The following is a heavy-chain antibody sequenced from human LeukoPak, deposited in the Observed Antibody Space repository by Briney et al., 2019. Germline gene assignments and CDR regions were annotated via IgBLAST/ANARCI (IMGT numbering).Heavy chain of an antibody. CDR2: IYPGDSDT. Sequence: GESLKISCKGSGYSFTSYWIGWVRQMPGKGLEWMGIIYPGDSDTRYSPSFQGQVTISADKSISTAYLQWSSLKASDTAMYYCARHRPIYDYVWGSYRPGYFQHWGQGTLVTVSS. V-gene: IGHV5-51*01. CDR3: ARHRPIYDYVWGSYRPGYFQH. CDR1: GYSFTSYW. D-gene: IGHD3-16*01. J-gene: IGHJ1*01.